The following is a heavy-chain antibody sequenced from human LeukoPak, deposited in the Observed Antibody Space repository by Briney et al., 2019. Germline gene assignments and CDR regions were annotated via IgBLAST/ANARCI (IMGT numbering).Heavy chain of an antibody. V-gene: IGHV3-33*01. CDR1: GFTFSGFG. CDR2: ITYDGSNK. D-gene: IGHD5-12*01. J-gene: IGHJ4*02. Sequence: GGSLRLSCSASGFTFSGFGIHWVRQAPGEGLEWVTLITYDGSNKYYADSVKGRFTISRDNSKNTVYLQMDSLRAEDTAVYYCARDQSGGYSGFDPRDWGQGALVTVSS. CDR3: ARDQSGGYSGFDPRD.